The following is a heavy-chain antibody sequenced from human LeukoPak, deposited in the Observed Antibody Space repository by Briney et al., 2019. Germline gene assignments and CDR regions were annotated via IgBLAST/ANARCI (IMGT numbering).Heavy chain of an antibody. J-gene: IGHJ3*02. V-gene: IGHV1-2*02. D-gene: IGHD4-17*01. CDR3: ARANVDYGDYGDAFDI. Sequence: ASVKVSRKASGYTFTGYYMHWVRQAPGQGLEWMGWINPNSGGTNYAQKFQGRVTMTRDTSISTAYMELSRLRSDDTAVYYCARANVDYGDYGDAFDIWGQGTMVTVSS. CDR2: INPNSGGT. CDR1: GYTFTGYY.